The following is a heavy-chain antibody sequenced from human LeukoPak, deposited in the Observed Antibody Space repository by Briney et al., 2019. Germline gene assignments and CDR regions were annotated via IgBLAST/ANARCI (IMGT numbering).Heavy chain of an antibody. CDR2: INPNSGGT. CDR1: GYTFTGYY. Sequence: ASVKVSCKASGYTFTGYYMHWVRQAPGQGLEGRGWINPNSGGTNYAQKFQGRVTMTRDTSISTAYMELSRLRSADTAVYYCARTLYCSGGSCYSLPDYWGQGTLVTVSS. V-gene: IGHV1-2*02. CDR3: ARTLYCSGGSCYSLPDY. D-gene: IGHD2-15*01. J-gene: IGHJ4*02.